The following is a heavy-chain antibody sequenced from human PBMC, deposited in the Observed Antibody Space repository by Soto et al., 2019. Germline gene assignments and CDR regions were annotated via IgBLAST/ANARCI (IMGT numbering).Heavy chain of an antibody. D-gene: IGHD1-26*01. Sequence: QVQLVESGGGVVQPGRSLRLSCAASGFNFSAYGMHWVRQAPGTGLELVALLSFDASKKYYADSVKGRFTISRDTSRNTLYLQMNSQRVEDTAVYYCRVGVADWGQGTRVTVSS. CDR3: RVGVAD. V-gene: IGHV3-30*03. CDR1: GFNFSAYG. CDR2: LSFDASKK. J-gene: IGHJ4*02.